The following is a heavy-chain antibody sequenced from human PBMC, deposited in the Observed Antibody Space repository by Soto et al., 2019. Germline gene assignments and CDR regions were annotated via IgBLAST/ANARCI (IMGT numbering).Heavy chain of an antibody. J-gene: IGHJ1*01. CDR1: GYTLTELS. CDR3: ATVRFSAFFGGPPAYGSY. D-gene: IGHD3-3*02. V-gene: IGHV1-24*01. CDR2: FDPEDGET. Sequence: GASVKVSCKVSGYTLTELSMHWVRQAPGKGLEWMGGFDPEDGETIYAQKFQGRVTMTEDTSTDTAYMELSSLRSEDTAVYYCATVRFSAFFGGPPAYGSYWARGTFDPGSS.